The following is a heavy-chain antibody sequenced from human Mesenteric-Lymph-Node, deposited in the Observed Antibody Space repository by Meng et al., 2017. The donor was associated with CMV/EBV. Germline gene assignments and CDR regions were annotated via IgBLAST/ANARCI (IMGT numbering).Heavy chain of an antibody. J-gene: IGHJ4*02. CDR1: GGSFSGYY. D-gene: IGHD4-23*01. CDR2: INHSGST. Sequence: PQQWGAGLLKPSETLSLTCAVYGGSFSGYYWSWIRQPPGKGLEWIGEINHSGSTNYNPSLKSRVTISVDTSKNQFSLKLSSVTAADTAVYYCARHQRWLKSEGGFNYWGQGTLVTVSS. V-gene: IGHV4-34*01. CDR3: ARHQRWLKSEGGFNY.